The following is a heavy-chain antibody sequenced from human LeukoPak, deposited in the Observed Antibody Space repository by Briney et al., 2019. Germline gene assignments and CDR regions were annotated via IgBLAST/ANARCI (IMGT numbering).Heavy chain of an antibody. J-gene: IGHJ5*02. Sequence: AGESLQISCKGSGYNFDTYWIAWVRQMPGKGLEWMGIIYPGDSYTKYSPSFQGQVTISADKSISTAYLQWSSLKASDSAIYFCARQSRIGWFDPWGQGTLVTVSS. CDR2: IYPGDSYT. CDR1: GYNFDTYW. D-gene: IGHD2-2*01. CDR3: ARQSRIGWFDP. V-gene: IGHV5-51*01.